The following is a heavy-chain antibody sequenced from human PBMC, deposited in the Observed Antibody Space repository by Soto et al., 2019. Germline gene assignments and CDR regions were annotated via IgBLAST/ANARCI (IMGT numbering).Heavy chain of an antibody. J-gene: IGHJ6*03. V-gene: IGHV1-18*01. CDR3: ARDPLTTVTTWLFDYYYMDV. CDR2: ISAYNGNT. D-gene: IGHD4-17*01. Sequence: GASVKVSCKASGYTFTSYGISWVRQAPGQGLEWMGWISAYNGNTNYAQKLQGRVTMTTDTSTGTAYMELRSLRSDDTAVYYCARDPLTTVTTWLFDYYYMDVWGKGTTVTVSS. CDR1: GYTFTSYG.